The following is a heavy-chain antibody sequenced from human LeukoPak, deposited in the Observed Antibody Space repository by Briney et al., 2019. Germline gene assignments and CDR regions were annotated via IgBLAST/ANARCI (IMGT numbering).Heavy chain of an antibody. CDR1: GFTFSSYA. Sequence: GGSLRLSCAASGFTFSSYAMSWVRQAPGKGLEWVSGISGSGDNTYYADSVKGRFTISRDNPKNTLYLQMNSLRAEDTAIYYCAKGRYSSPDDGMDVWGQGTTVTVSS. CDR3: AKGRYSSPDDGMDV. V-gene: IGHV3-23*01. J-gene: IGHJ6*02. CDR2: ISGSGDNT. D-gene: IGHD6-19*01.